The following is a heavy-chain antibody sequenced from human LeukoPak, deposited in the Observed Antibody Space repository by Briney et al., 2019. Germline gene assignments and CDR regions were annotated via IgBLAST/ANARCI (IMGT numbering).Heavy chain of an antibody. J-gene: IGHJ4*02. CDR3: ARVYGYYSSGNYYVDY. V-gene: IGHV3-11*05. D-gene: IGHD3-10*01. CDR1: GFTFSDYY. CDR2: ISNSLGYT. Sequence: GGSLRLSCAASGFTFSDYYMSWIRQAPGKGLEWVSYISNSLGYTFYGDSVRGRFTISRDNAKRSLYLELDSLRAEDTAVHYCARVYGYYSSGNYYVDYWGQGTLVTVSP.